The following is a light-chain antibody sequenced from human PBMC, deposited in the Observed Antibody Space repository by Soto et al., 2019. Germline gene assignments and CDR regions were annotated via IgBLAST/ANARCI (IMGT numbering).Light chain of an antibody. CDR3: QKGST. V-gene: IGKV1-33*01. J-gene: IGKJ4*01. CDR2: DVS. CDR1: QDISNY. Sequence: DMEMTQSPSSLSASVGDRVTITCQASQDISNYLNWYQQKPGKAPKVLIYDVSNLETGVPSRFRGSGSGTAFSLTISNLQPEDIATYYCQKGSTFGGGTKVEIK.